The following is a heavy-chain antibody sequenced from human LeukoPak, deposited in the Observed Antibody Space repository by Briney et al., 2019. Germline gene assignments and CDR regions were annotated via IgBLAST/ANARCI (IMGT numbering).Heavy chain of an antibody. CDR1: GGSINSGSYY. V-gene: IGHV4-39*01. D-gene: IGHD3-10*01. CDR3: ARRFAPSRNDAFDI. Sequence: SETLSLTCAVSGGSINSGSYYWGWIRQPPGKGLEWIGSLSYSGSTYYNPSLKSRVTISVDTSKNQFSLKLSSVAASDTAVYYCARRFAPSRNDAFDIWGQGTMVTVSS. J-gene: IGHJ3*02. CDR2: LSYSGST.